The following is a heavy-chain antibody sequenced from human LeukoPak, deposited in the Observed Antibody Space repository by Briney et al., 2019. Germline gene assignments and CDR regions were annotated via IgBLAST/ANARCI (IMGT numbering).Heavy chain of an antibody. CDR2: INHSGST. CDR1: GGSFSGYY. D-gene: IGHD4-17*01. V-gene: IGHV4-34*01. Sequence: SETLSLTCAVYGGSFSGYYWSWIRQPPGKGLEWIGEINHSGSTNYNPSLKSRVTISVDTSKNQFSLKLSSVTAADTAAYYCARVCSVTKRVKFLSNWFDPWGQGTLVTVSS. CDR3: ARVCSVTKRVKFLSNWFDP. J-gene: IGHJ5*02.